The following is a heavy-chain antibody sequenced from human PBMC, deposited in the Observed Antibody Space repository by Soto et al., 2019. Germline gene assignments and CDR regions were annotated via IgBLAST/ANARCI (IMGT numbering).Heavy chain of an antibody. CDR1: GFTFSSYG. V-gene: IGHV3-33*01. D-gene: IGHD5-12*01. J-gene: IGHJ4*02. Sequence: GGSLRLSCAASGFTFSSYGMHWVRQAPGKGLEWVAVIWYDGSNKYYADSVKGRFTISRDNSKNTLYLQMNSLRAEDTAVYYCARDRIRYSGYDSFGYWGQGTLVTVSS. CDR2: IWYDGSNK. CDR3: ARDRIRYSGYDSFGY.